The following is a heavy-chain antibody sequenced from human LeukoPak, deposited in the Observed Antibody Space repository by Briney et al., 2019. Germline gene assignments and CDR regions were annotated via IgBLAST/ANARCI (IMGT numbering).Heavy chain of an antibody. CDR3: AKDRVNTPLYHYYYYMDV. Sequence: PGGSLRLSCAASGFSFKYYSMNWVRQAPGMGLEWVSYITSTSDTIYYADSVKGRFTISRDNAKKMLYLQMNSLRPEDAAVYYCAKDRVNTPLYHYYYYMDVWGKGTTVAVSS. V-gene: IGHV3-48*01. D-gene: IGHD4-11*01. J-gene: IGHJ6*03. CDR1: GFSFKYYS. CDR2: ITSTSDTI.